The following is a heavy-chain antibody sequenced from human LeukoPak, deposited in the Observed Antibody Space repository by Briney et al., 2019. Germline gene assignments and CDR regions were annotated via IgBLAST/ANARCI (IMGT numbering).Heavy chain of an antibody. CDR3: ARLITGTTTAVDI. CDR1: GGSISSGSYY. D-gene: IGHD1-20*01. CDR2: VYTSWST. Sequence: PSETLSLTCTVSGGSISSGSYYWSWIRPPAGKGLEWIGRVYTSWSTHYNPSLKTRLTMSVDTSKNQFSLKLSSVTAADTAVYYCARLITGTTTAVDIWGQGTMVTVSS. J-gene: IGHJ3*02. V-gene: IGHV4-61*02.